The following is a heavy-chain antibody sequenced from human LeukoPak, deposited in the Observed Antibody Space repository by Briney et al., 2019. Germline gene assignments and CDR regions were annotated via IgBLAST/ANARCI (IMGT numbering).Heavy chain of an antibody. Sequence: SETLSLTCSVSGGSITSYYWSWIRQPPGMGLEWIGYIYYSGSTNYNPSLKSRVTTSVDTSKNQFSLKLSSVTAADTAVYYCARHGVAVARRLDFWGQGTLVTVSS. D-gene: IGHD6-19*01. V-gene: IGHV4-59*08. CDR3: ARHGVAVARRLDF. CDR2: IYYSGST. CDR1: GGSITSYY. J-gene: IGHJ4*02.